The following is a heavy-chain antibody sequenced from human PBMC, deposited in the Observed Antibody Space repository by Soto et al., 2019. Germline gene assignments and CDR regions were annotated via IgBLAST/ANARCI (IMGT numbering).Heavy chain of an antibody. J-gene: IGHJ4*02. CDR2: ISGSGDST. CDR3: ARRGSGGYYDY. Sequence: EVQLLESGGGLVQPGGSLRLSCAASGFTFSSYAMRWVRQAPVKGLEWVSAISGSGDSTYYADSVKGRFTISRDNSKNTLYMQMNSLRAEDTAVVYCARRGSGGYYDYWGQGTLVTVSS. CDR1: GFTFSSYA. V-gene: IGHV3-23*01. D-gene: IGHD6-19*01.